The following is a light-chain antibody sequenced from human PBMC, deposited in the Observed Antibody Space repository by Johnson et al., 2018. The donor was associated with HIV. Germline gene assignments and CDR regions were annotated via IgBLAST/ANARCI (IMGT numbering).Light chain of an antibody. CDR2: DND. Sequence: QSVLTQPPSVSAAPGQKVTISCSGSSSNIGNNYVSWYQQLPGTAPKVLIYDNDQRPLGIPDRFSASKSGTSATLVITGLQTGDEADYYCGTWDSSLSAGLFVTGTKVTVL. V-gene: IGLV1-51*01. CDR3: GTWDSSLSAGL. CDR1: SSNIGNNY. J-gene: IGLJ1*01.